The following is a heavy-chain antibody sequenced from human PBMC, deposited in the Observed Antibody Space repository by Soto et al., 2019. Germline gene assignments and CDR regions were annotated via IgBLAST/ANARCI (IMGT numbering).Heavy chain of an antibody. Sequence: SETLSLTCAVYGGSFSGYYWSWIRQPPGKGLEWIGEINHSGGTNYNPSLKSRVTISVDTSKNQFSLKLSSVTAADTAVYYCAVGWYYFDYWGQGTLVTVSS. CDR1: GGSFSGYY. CDR2: INHSGGT. D-gene: IGHD6-19*01. V-gene: IGHV4-34*01. CDR3: AVGWYYFDY. J-gene: IGHJ4*02.